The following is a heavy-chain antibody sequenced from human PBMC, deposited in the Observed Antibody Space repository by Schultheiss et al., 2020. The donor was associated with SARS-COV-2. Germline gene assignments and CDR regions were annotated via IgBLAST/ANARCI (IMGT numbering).Heavy chain of an antibody. CDR2: ISSTSSYI. Sequence: GGSLRLSCVASALNFDTSTMTWVRQAPGKGLEWVASISSTSSYIYYADSVKGRFTISRDNAKNSLYLQMNSLRAEDTAVYYCARDRGTEPSFFSLRYYGMDVWGQGTTVTVSS. CDR1: ALNFDTST. V-gene: IGHV3-21*01. D-gene: IGHD1-14*01. J-gene: IGHJ6*02. CDR3: ARDRGTEPSFFSLRYYGMDV.